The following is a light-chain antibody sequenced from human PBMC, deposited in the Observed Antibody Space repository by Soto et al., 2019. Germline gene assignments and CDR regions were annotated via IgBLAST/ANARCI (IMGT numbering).Light chain of an antibody. CDR3: SSYSRDTTVL. V-gene: IGLV2-14*01. CDR1: SHDIGSFKY. J-gene: IGLJ2*01. Sequence: QSALTQPASVSGSPGQSITISCTGTSHDIGSFKYVSWYQQHPGKALKLIILEVLNRPSGVSDRFSGSKSGNTASLTISGLQADDEADYYCSSYSRDTTVLFGGGTKLTVL. CDR2: EVL.